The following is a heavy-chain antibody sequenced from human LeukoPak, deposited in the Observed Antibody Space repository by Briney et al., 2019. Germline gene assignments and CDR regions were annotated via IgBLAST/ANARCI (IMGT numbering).Heavy chain of an antibody. V-gene: IGHV3-33*01. CDR1: GFDFSDYG. Sequence: GGSLRLSCAASGFDFSDYGIHWVRQAPGQGLEWVALIWYDGSKKYYADSVKGRFTISRDNTKNTLYLQLNSLRADDTAVYYCARAHSSSSTFDLWGQGTLVTVSS. J-gene: IGHJ4*02. CDR3: ARAHSSSSTFDL. CDR2: IWYDGSKK. D-gene: IGHD6-6*01.